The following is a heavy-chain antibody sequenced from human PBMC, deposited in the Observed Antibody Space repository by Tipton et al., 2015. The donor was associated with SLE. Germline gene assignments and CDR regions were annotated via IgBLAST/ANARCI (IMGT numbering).Heavy chain of an antibody. CDR1: GFTFSLYS. Sequence: SLRLSCAASGFTFSLYSMNWVRQAPGKGLEWVSSISGRRYDTYYADSVKGRFTISRDSSKNTLDLQMKNLRAEDTAVYYCARVDFSGVASPWGQGTLVTVSS. CDR3: ARVDFSGVASP. V-gene: IGHV3-21*03. J-gene: IGHJ5*02. CDR2: ISGRRYDT. D-gene: IGHD3-3*01.